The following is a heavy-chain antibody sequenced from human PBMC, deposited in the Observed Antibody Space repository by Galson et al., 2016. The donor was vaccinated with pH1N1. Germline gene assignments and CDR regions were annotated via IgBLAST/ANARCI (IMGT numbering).Heavy chain of an antibody. V-gene: IGHV3-30*02. J-gene: IGHJ4*02. CDR1: GFTFSSYG. CDR3: AKSGGQSGPPLEY. Sequence: SLRLSCAVSGFTFSSYGMHWVRQSPGKGLEWVTFIRYDGSNKYYAESVKGRFMISRDNSQNMLYLQMTSLRTEDTAVYYCAKSGGQSGPPLEYWGQGTLVIASS. CDR2: IRYDGSNK. D-gene: IGHD3-10*01.